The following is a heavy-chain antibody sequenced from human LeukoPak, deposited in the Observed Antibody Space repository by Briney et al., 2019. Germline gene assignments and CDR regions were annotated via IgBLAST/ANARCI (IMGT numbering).Heavy chain of an antibody. CDR2: IIPIFGTA. CDR1: GGTFSSYA. Sequence: ASVKVSCKASGGTFSSYAISWVRQAPGQGLEWMGGIIPIFGTANYAQKFQGRVTITADKSTSTAYMELSSLRSEDTAVYYCARSSTSCYVYYYYYGMDVWGKGTTVTASS. CDR3: ARSSTSCYVYYYYYGMDV. D-gene: IGHD2-2*01. V-gene: IGHV1-69*06. J-gene: IGHJ6*04.